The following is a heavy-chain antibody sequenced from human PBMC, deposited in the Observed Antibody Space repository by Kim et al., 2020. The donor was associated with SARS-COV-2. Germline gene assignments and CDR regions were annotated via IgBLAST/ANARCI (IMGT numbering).Heavy chain of an antibody. Sequence: SETLSLTCSVSGGSISGYYWSWIRQPPGKGLEWIGYIYYSGSTNYNPSLKSRVTISLDTSKNQFSLRLSSVTAADTAVYYCARAEDYYGSGSLLYYYG. V-gene: IGHV4-59*01. CDR3: ARAEDYYGSGSLLYYYG. D-gene: IGHD3-10*01. J-gene: IGHJ6*01. CDR1: GGSISGYY. CDR2: IYYSGST.